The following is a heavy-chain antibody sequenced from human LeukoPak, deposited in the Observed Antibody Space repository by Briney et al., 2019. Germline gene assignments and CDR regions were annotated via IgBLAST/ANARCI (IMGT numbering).Heavy chain of an antibody. CDR2: IGGSGGST. Sequence: GGSLRLSCAASGFTFSSYSMNWVRQAPGKGLEWVSAIGGSGGSTYYADSVKGRFTISRDNSKNTLYLQMNSLRAEDTAVYYCAKGMYYYDSSGYLLFDYWGQGTLVTVSS. CDR3: AKGMYYYDSSGYLLFDY. D-gene: IGHD3-22*01. J-gene: IGHJ4*02. CDR1: GFTFSSYS. V-gene: IGHV3-23*01.